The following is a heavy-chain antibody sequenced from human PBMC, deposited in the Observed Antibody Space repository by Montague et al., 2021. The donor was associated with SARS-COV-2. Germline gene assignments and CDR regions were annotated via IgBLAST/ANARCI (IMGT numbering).Heavy chain of an antibody. Sequence: CAISGDSVWSNTAAWSWIRQSPSGGLEWLGRTNYRSKWTSDYATSVEGRISIDPDTSKNQFFLHLRSVTLEDTGVYYCVRDTGSAQAGFDAWGQGTLVTVSS. CDR3: VRDTGSAQAGFDA. CDR1: GDSVWSNTAA. CDR2: TNYRSKWTS. J-gene: IGHJ4*02. D-gene: IGHD4-17*01. V-gene: IGHV6-1*01.